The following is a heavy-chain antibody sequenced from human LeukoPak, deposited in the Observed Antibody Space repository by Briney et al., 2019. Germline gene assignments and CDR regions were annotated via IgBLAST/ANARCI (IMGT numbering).Heavy chain of an antibody. CDR1: GYSFTEYG. Sequence: ASVKVSCKASGYSFTEYGINWVRQAPGQGLEWMGWISAYNGNTNFAPKFQDRVIMTTDTSTSTAYMELRSLRSDDTAVYFCARSGYYFDGFDYWGQGTLVTVSS. CDR3: ARSGYYFDGFDY. D-gene: IGHD3-22*01. J-gene: IGHJ4*02. V-gene: IGHV1-18*04. CDR2: ISAYNGNT.